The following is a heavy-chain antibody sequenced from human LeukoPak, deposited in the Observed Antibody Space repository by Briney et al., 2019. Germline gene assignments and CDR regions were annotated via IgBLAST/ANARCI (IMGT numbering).Heavy chain of an antibody. Sequence: PGGSLRLSCAASGFTFSSYSMNWVRQAPGKGLEWVSSISSSSSYIYYADSVKGRFTIPRDNAKNSLYLQMNSLRAEDTAVYYCARDRFKPVPAALDYWGQGTLVTVSS. CDR3: ARDRFKPVPAALDY. D-gene: IGHD2-2*01. CDR2: ISSSSSYI. CDR1: GFTFSSYS. V-gene: IGHV3-21*01. J-gene: IGHJ4*02.